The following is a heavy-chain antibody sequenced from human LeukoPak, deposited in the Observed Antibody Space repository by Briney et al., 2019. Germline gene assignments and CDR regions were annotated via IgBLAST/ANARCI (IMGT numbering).Heavy chain of an antibody. CDR1: GFTFSNYW. D-gene: IGHD2-21*01. Sequence: PGGSLRLSCVASGFTFSNYWMTWVRQAPGKGLEWVANINQEGNDKYYVDSVKGRFTISRDNTRNSLFLQMNSLRAEDTAVYYCVVTRTRGDHWGQGTLATVSS. J-gene: IGHJ4*02. V-gene: IGHV3-7*03. CDR3: VVTRTRGDH. CDR2: INQEGNDK.